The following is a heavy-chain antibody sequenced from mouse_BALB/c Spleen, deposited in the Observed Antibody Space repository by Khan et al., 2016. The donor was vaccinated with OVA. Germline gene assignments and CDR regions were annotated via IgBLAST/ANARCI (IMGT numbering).Heavy chain of an antibody. D-gene: IGHD2-3*01. CDR2: ISYSGST. CDR1: GYSITSDYA. J-gene: IGHJ4*01. V-gene: IGHV3-2*02. Sequence: EVKLLESGPGLVKPSQSLSLTCTATGYSITSDYAWNWIRQFPGNKLEWLGYISYSGSTNYNPSLKSRISITRDTSKNQFFLQLNSVTTEDTATYYCARDGSRYNYAMDDWGQGTSVTVSS. CDR3: ARDGSRYNYAMDD.